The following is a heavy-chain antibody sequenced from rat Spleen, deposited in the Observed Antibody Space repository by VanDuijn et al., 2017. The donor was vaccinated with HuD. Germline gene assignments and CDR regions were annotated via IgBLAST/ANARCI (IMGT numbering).Heavy chain of an antibody. D-gene: IGHD1-7*01. J-gene: IGHJ4*01. V-gene: IGHV1-43*01. CDR2: INAESGST. Sequence: QIQLQQSGAELAKPGSSVKISCKTSGYTFTSYYISWVKQTTGQGLEYIGYINAESGSTNYNEKFKGKATLTVDKSSSTAFMQLSSLTPDDSAVYYCARWGILVMDAWGQGTSVTVSS. CDR3: ARWGILVMDA. CDR1: GYTFTSYY.